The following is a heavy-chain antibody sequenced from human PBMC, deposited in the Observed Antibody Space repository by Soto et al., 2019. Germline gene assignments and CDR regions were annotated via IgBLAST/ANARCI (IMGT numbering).Heavy chain of an antibody. CDR2: ISSSSSYI. V-gene: IGHV3-21*01. Sequence: EVQLVESGGGLVKPGGSLRLSCAASGFTFSSYSMNWVRQAPGKGLEWVSSISSSSSYIYYADSVKGRFTISRANAKDSLYLQMSSLGAEDTSVYYWASHGKVCYYFGMDVWGQVHTVTLSS. J-gene: IGHJ6*02. CDR1: GFTFSSYS. CDR3: ASHGKVCYYFGMDV.